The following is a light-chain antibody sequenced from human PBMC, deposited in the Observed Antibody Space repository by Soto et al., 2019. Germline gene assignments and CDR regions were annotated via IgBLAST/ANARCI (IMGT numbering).Light chain of an antibody. CDR1: QSISSW. V-gene: IGKV1-5*03. CDR3: QQYNSYSPYT. CDR2: KAS. J-gene: IGKJ2*01. Sequence: DIQMTQSPSTLSASVGDRVTITCRASQSISSWLAWYQKKPGKAPKLLIYKASSLESGVPSKFSGSGSGTEFTSTLSSLQPDDFATYYCQQYNSYSPYTFGQGTKLEIK.